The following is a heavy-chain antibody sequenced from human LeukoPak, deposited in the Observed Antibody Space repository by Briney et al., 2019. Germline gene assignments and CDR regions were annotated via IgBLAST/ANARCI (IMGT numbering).Heavy chain of an antibody. Sequence: AGGSLRLSCAASGFTFSSYGMHWVRQAPGKGLEYVSAISSNGGSTYYANSVKGRFTISRDNSKNTLYLQMGSLRAEDMAVYYCAALALQWFGELLTQTSSYYYYMDVWGKGTTVTISS. J-gene: IGHJ6*03. CDR1: GFTFSSYG. CDR2: ISSNGGST. D-gene: IGHD3-10*01. V-gene: IGHV3-64*01. CDR3: AALALQWFGELLTQTSSYYYYMDV.